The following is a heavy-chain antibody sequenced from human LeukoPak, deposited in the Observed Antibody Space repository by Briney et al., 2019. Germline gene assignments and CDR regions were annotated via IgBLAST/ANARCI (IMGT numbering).Heavy chain of an antibody. Sequence: PGGSLRLSCTASGFTFGDYAMSWVRQAPGKGLEWVGFIRSKADGPTTEYAASVKGRFTISRHDSRSIAYLQMNSVKTEDRAVYYCTRSRAEGELSFWGEGTLVTVSS. CDR3: TRSRAEGELSF. J-gene: IGHJ4*02. D-gene: IGHD3-16*02. V-gene: IGHV3-49*04. CDR1: GFTFGDYA. CDR2: IRSKADGPTT.